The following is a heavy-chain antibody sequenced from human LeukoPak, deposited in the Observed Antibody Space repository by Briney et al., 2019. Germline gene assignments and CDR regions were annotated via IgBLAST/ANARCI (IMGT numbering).Heavy chain of an antibody. CDR2: IRTKANTYAT. Sequence: GGSLRLSCAASGFTFGVSTMHWVRQASGKGLEWVGRIRTKANTYATAYSASVKGRFTISRDDSKNTAYLQMNSLKTEDTAVYYCARFNGRTVSTWYLNDWGRGTLSPSPQ. D-gene: IGHD1-26*01. J-gene: IGHJ4*02. V-gene: IGHV3-73*01. CDR1: GFTFGVST. CDR3: ARFNGRTVSTWYLND.